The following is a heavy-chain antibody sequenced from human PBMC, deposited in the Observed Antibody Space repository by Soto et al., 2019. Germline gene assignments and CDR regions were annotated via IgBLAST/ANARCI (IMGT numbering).Heavy chain of an antibody. D-gene: IGHD4-17*01. V-gene: IGHV4-59*01. CDR3: ARRYGASFDY. CDR1: GGSISSYC. Sequence: SETLSLTCTVSGGSISSYCWSWIRQPPGKGLEWIGYIYYSGSTNYNPSLKSRVTISVDTSKNQFSQKLSSVTAADTAVYYCARRYGASFDYWGQRTLVTSPQ. J-gene: IGHJ4*02. CDR2: IYYSGST.